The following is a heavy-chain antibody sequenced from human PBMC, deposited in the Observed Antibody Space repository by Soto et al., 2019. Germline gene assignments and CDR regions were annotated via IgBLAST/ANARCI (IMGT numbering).Heavy chain of an antibody. D-gene: IGHD3-22*01. CDR3: ARGEEYYYDSSTGYSPDDAFDI. Sequence: ASVKVSCKASGGTFSSYAISWVRQAPGQGLEWMGGIIPIFGTANYAQKFQGRVTITADESTSTAYMELSSLRSEDTAVYYCARGEEYYYDSSTGYSPDDAFDIWGQGTMVTVSS. CDR1: GGTFSSYA. J-gene: IGHJ3*02. CDR2: IIPIFGTA. V-gene: IGHV1-69*13.